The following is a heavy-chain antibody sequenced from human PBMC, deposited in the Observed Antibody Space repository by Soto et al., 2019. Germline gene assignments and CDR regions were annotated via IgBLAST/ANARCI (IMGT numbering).Heavy chain of an antibody. V-gene: IGHV2-5*02. CDR2: LYWDDDK. D-gene: IGHD6-19*01. J-gene: IGHJ4*02. Sequence: QITLKESGPTLVKPTQTLTLTCTFSGFSLNTNAVGVAWIRQPPGKALEWLALLYWDDDKRYSPSLKSRLTRTTDTSKNQVVLTMTNMHPEDTATYYCAHRRVRDSSGENFDSWGQGTLVTVSS. CDR1: GFSLNTNAVG. CDR3: AHRRVRDSSGENFDS.